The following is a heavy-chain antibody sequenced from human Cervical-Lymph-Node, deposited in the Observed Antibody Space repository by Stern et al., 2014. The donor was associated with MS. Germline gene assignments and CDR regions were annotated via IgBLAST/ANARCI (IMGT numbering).Heavy chain of an antibody. V-gene: IGHV3-30-3*01. CDR1: GFTFSSYA. CDR2: ISYDGSNK. D-gene: IGHD3-3*01. J-gene: IGHJ6*02. Sequence: QVQLVASGGGVVQPGRSLRLSCAASGFTFSSYAMHWVRQAPGKGLEWVAVISYDGSNKYYADTVKGRFTISRDNSKNTLYLQMNSLRAEDTAVYYCARSDDFWSGYPDYYYYGMDVWGQGTTVTVSS. CDR3: ARSDDFWSGYPDYYYYGMDV.